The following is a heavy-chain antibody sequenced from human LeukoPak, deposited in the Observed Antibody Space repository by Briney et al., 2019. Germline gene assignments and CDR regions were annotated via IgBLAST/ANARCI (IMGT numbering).Heavy chain of an antibody. J-gene: IGHJ4*02. CDR1: GFTFSSYG. Sequence: GGSLRLSCAASGFTFSSYGMHWVRQAPGKGLEWVAFIRYDGSNKYYADSVKGRFTISRDNSKDTLYLQMNSLRADDTAVYYCAKLRIAVAGTRDYFDYWGQGTLVTVSS. CDR3: AKLRIAVAGTRDYFDY. D-gene: IGHD6-19*01. V-gene: IGHV3-30*02. CDR2: IRYDGSNK.